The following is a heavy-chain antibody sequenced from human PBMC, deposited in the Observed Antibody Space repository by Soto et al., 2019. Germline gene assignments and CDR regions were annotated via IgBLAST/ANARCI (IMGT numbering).Heavy chain of an antibody. J-gene: IGHJ5*02. CDR2: INAGNGNT. Sequence: ASVKVSCKAFGYTFTSYAMHWVRQAPGQRLEWMGWINAGNGNTKYSQKFQGRVTITRDTSASTAYMELSSLRSEDTAVYYCARDPYDFFSFDPWGQGTLVTVSS. D-gene: IGHD2-21*02. CDR3: ARDPYDFFSFDP. V-gene: IGHV1-3*01. CDR1: GYTFTSYA.